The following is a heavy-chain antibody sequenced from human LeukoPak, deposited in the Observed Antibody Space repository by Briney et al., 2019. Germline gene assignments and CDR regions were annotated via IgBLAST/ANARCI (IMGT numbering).Heavy chain of an antibody. J-gene: IGHJ4*02. D-gene: IGHD6-13*01. Sequence: PGGSLRLSCAASGFTFSSYGMHWVRQAPGKGLEWVAVISYDGSNKYYADSVKGRFTISRDNSKTTLYLQMNSLRAEDTAVYYCARDTTAYSSRCPDYWGQGTLVTVSS. CDR3: ARDTTAYSSRCPDY. CDR1: GFTFSSYG. CDR2: ISYDGSNK. V-gene: IGHV3-30*03.